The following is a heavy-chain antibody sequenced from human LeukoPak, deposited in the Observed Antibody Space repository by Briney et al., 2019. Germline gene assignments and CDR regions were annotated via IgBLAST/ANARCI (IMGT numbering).Heavy chain of an antibody. J-gene: IGHJ6*03. D-gene: IGHD3-10*01. CDR3: VGESPNKDLAENYYYYYMDV. V-gene: IGHV4-39*01. Sequence: SETLSLTCSVSSASISRSSYYWGWIRQAPGKGLEWIGSFSNRGTTYYRSSLKSRVTISVDTSKNQFSLRMNSVTAADTGVYYCVGESPNKDLAENYYYYYMDVWGKGTTVAVSS. CDR1: SASISRSSYY. CDR2: FSNRGTT.